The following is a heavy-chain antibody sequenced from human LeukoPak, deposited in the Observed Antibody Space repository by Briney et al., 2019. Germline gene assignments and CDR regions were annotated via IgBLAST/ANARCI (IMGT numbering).Heavy chain of an antibody. V-gene: IGHV3-7*01. CDR1: GFTFSSYW. CDR3: ARVGSAYYDFWSGYSYYYYGMDV. D-gene: IGHD3-3*01. CDR2: IKQDGSEK. J-gene: IGHJ6*02. Sequence: PGGSLRPSCAASGFTFSSYWMSWVRQAPGKGLEWVANIKQDGSEKYYVDSVKGRFTISRDNAKNSLYLQMNSLRAEDTAVYYCARVGSAYYDFWSGYSYYYYGMDVWGQGTTVTVSS.